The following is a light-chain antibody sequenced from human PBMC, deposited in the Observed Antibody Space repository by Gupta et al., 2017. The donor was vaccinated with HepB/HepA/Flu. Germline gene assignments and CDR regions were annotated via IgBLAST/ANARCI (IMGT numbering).Light chain of an antibody. J-gene: IGLJ2*01. Sequence: QSALTQPASVSGSPGQSITISCTGTSSDVGSYNLVSWYQQHPGKAPKLMIYEVSKRPSGVSNRFSGSKSGNTAPLTISGLQAEDEADYYCCSYAGSSTLVFGGGTKLTV. CDR3: CSYAGSSTLV. CDR2: EVS. V-gene: IGLV2-23*02. CDR1: SSDVGSYNL.